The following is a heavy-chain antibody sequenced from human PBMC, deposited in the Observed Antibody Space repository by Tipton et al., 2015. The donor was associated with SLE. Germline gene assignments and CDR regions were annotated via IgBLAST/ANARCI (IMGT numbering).Heavy chain of an antibody. CDR1: GGSVSSSSKY. CDR2: IYYTGTTT. CDR3: ARLHGYSYGLNWFDP. D-gene: IGHD5-18*01. V-gene: IGHV4-39*07. J-gene: IGHJ5*02. Sequence: TLSLTCTVSGGSVSSSSKYWAWIRQPPGKGLEWIGSIYYTGTTTYYNSFLKSRVTMSVDTYKNQFSLRLTSVIAADTAVYYCARLHGYSYGLNWFDPWGQGTLISVSS.